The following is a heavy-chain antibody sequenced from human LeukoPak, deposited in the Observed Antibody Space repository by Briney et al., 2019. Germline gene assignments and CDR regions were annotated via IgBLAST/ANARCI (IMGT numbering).Heavy chain of an antibody. CDR2: INHSGNT. J-gene: IGHJ4*02. CDR3: ARDGYLAVDY. CDR1: GGSFSGYY. D-gene: IGHD2-2*03. V-gene: IGHV4-34*01. Sequence: SETLSLTCAVYGGSFSGYYWSWIRQPPGKGLEWIGEINHSGNTYYNPSLKSRVAISVDTSKNQFSLKLSSVTAADTAVYYCARDGYLAVDYWGQGTLVTVSS.